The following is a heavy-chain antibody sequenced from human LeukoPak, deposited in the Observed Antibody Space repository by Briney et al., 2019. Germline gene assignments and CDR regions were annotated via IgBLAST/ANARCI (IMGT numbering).Heavy chain of an antibody. J-gene: IGHJ3*01. CDR1: GFTFSSFA. D-gene: IGHD4-17*01. CDR3: ASRYIYGDFGRLDAFDL. CDR2: ISRSGSNT. V-gene: IGHV3-23*01. Sequence: GGSLRLSCAASGFTFSSFAMTWVRQAPGKGLEWVSSISRSGSNTFYVDSVKGRFIISRDNSKNTLYLQMFSLRAEDTAVYYCASRYIYGDFGRLDAFDLWGQGTIVTVSS.